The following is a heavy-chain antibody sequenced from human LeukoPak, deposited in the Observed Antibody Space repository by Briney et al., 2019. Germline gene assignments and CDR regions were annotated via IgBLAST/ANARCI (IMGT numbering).Heavy chain of an antibody. D-gene: IGHD3-3*01. CDR3: ARVAAQGDDFWSGYYWNWFDP. J-gene: IGHJ5*02. Sequence: ASVKVSCKASGYTFTGYYMHWVRQAPGQGLEWMGRINSNSGGTNYAQKFQGRVTMTRDTSISTAYMELSRLRSDDTAVYYCARVAAQGDDFWSGYYWNWFDPWGQGTLVTVSS. CDR1: GYTFTGYY. V-gene: IGHV1-2*02. CDR2: INSNSGGT.